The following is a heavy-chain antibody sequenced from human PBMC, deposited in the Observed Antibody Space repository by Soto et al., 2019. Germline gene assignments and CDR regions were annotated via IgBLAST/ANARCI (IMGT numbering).Heavy chain of an antibody. J-gene: IGHJ6*02. V-gene: IGHV6-1*01. CDR2: TYYRSKWYN. D-gene: IGHD3-9*01. CDR3: AKSRTYYDILTGYYYYFYGMDV. CDR1: GDSVSSHSAA. Sequence: SQTLSLTCAISGDSVSSHSAAWNWIRRSPSSGLEWLGRTYYRSKWYNDYAVSVKSRITINPDTSNNQFSLQLNSVTPEDTAVYYCAKSRTYYDILTGYYYYFYGMDVWGQGTTVTVSS.